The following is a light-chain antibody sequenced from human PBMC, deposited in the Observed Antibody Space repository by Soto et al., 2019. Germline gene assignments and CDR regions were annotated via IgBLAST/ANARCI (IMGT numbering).Light chain of an antibody. Sequence: EIVLTHSPGTLSLSPWDRATLSCRASQSINGNYLHWYQQKPGQAPRLLIFGTSSRATGIPDRFIGGGSGTDFTLTISRLEPEDFAVYYCQQCGSLPGTFGQGTKVDIK. CDR2: GTS. V-gene: IGKV3-20*01. CDR3: QQCGSLPGT. J-gene: IGKJ1*01. CDR1: QSINGNY.